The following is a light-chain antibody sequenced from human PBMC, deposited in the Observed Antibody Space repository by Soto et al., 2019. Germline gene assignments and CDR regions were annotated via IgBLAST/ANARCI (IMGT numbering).Light chain of an antibody. CDR1: SSDVGSYNL. CDR2: EGS. V-gene: IGLV2-23*01. Sequence: QSALTQPASVSGSPGPSITISCTGTSSDVGSYNLVSWYQQHPGKAPKLMIYEGSKRPSGVSNRFSGSKSGNTASLTISGLQADDEADYYCCSYAGSSTLVVFGGGTKLTV. J-gene: IGLJ2*01. CDR3: CSYAGSSTLVV.